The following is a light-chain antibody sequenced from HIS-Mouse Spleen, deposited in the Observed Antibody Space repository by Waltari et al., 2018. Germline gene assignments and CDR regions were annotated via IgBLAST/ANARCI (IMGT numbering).Light chain of an antibody. CDR3: MQSIQLPPT. CDR1: QSLLHSDGKTY. Sequence: DIVMTQTPLSLSVTPGQPASISCKSSQSLLHSDGKTYLYWYLQKPGQSPQLLIYEVSNLLSGVPDRFSGSGSGTDFTLKISRVEAEDVGVYYCMQSIQLPPTFGQGTKLEIK. J-gene: IGKJ2*01. CDR2: EVS. V-gene: IGKV2D-29*02.